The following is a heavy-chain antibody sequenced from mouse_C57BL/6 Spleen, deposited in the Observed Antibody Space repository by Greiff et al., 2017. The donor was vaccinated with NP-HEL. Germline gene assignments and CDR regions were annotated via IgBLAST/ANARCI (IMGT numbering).Heavy chain of an antibody. D-gene: IGHD2-12*01. CDR1: GYTFTSYW. V-gene: IGHV1-53*01. Sequence: VKLQQPGTELVKPGASVQLSCKASGYTFTSYWMHWVQQRPGQGLEWIGNLNTSDGGTNYNEKLKSKATLTVDKYSSTAYMQLSSLTTEDSAVYYCARYYYNNYFDYWGQGTTLTVSS. J-gene: IGHJ2*01. CDR2: LNTSDGGT. CDR3: ARYYYNNYFDY.